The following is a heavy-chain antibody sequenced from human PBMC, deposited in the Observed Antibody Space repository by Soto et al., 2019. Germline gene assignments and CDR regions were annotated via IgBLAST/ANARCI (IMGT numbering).Heavy chain of an antibody. J-gene: IGHJ6*02. CDR1: GGSFSGYY. CDR3: ARDLDYGSGSKVDV. D-gene: IGHD3-10*01. Sequence: ETLSLTCAVYGGSFSGYYWSWIRQPPGKGLEWIGEINHSGSTNYNPSLKSRVTISVDTSKNQFSLKLSSVTAADTAVYYCARDLDYGSGSKVDVWGQGTTVTVSS. V-gene: IGHV4-34*01. CDR2: INHSGST.